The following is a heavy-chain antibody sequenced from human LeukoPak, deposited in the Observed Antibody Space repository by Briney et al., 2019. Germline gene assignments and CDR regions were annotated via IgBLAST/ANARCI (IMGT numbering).Heavy chain of an antibody. CDR2: INPDGNEQ. CDR3: ARPGVGVTILDY. D-gene: IGHD3-10*01. J-gene: IGHJ4*02. Sequence: GGSLRLSCAASGFTFSGSRMTWVRQTPGMGSELVAHINPDGNEQFYMDPVKGRFSITRDNAANSVYLQMNSLRVEDTALYYCARPGVGVTILDYWGQGTLVTVSS. CDR1: GFTFSGSR. V-gene: IGHV3-7*01.